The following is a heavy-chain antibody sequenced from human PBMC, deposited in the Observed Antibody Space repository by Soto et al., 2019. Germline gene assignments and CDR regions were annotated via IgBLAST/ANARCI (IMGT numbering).Heavy chain of an antibody. Sequence: GESLKISCKGSGFSFTSYWIAWVRQMPGKGLEWMGIIYPGDSDTSYSPSFQGQVTISADKSISTAYLQWSSLKASDTAMYYCAKHEGYCSSTSCSNFDYWGQGTLVTVSS. CDR3: AKHEGYCSSTSCSNFDY. D-gene: IGHD2-2*01. CDR1: GFSFTSYW. CDR2: IYPGDSDT. V-gene: IGHV5-51*01. J-gene: IGHJ4*02.